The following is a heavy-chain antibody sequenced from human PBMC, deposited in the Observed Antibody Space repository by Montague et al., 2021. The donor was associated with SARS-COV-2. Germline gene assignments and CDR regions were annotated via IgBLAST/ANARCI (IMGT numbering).Heavy chain of an antibody. CDR2: IYYSGST. Sequence: SETLSLTCTVSGGSISSYYWSWIRQPPGKGLEWIGYIYYSGSTNYNPSLKSRVTISVDTSKNQFSLKLSSVTAADTAVYYCARDSDYYDSSAGYYYGMDVWGQGPTVTFPS. D-gene: IGHD3-22*01. CDR3: ARDSDYYDSSAGYYYGMDV. V-gene: IGHV4-59*01. CDR1: GGSISSYY. J-gene: IGHJ6*02.